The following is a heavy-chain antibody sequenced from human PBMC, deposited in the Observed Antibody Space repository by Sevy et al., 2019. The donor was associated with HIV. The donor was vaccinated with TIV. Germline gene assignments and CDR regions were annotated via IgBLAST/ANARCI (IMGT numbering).Heavy chain of an antibody. CDR1: GLSVSDNY. J-gene: IGHJ6*02. V-gene: IGHV3-66*01. CDR3: ARDRYYDASGYYYYYYGMDV. Sequence: GGSQRLSCAASGLSVSDNYMNWVRQAPGKGLELVSVIYSDGRTYYPDSVKGRFSISRDNSKNTLYLHMKSLRPEDTAVYYCARDRYYDASGYYYYYYGMDVWGQGTTVTVSS. CDR2: IYSDGRT. D-gene: IGHD3-22*01.